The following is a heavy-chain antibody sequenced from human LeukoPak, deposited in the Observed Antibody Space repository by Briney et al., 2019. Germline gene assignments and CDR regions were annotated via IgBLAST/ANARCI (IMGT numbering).Heavy chain of an antibody. CDR3: ARALAVTGRGPRDFDF. V-gene: IGHV1-8*01. J-gene: IGHJ4*02. D-gene: IGHD6-19*01. CDR2: MNPNSGNT. CDR1: GYTFTSYD. Sequence: ASVKVSCKASGYTFTSYDINWVRQATGQGLEWMGWMNPNSGNTGYAQKFQGRVTMTRNTSISTAYMELSSLRSEDTAVYYCARALAVTGRGPRDFDFWGQGTLVTVSS.